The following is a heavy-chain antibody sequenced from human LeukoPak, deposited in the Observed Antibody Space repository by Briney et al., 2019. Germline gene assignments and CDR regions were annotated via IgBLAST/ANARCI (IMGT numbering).Heavy chain of an antibody. Sequence: SETLSLTCTVSGGSISSSSYYWGWIRQPPGKGLEWIGSIYYSGSTYYNPSLKSRVTISVDTSKNQFSLKLSSVTAADTAVYYCARESYSSSWYWGQGTLVTVSS. CDR2: IYYSGST. J-gene: IGHJ4*02. CDR3: ARESYSSSWY. CDR1: GGSISSSSYY. V-gene: IGHV4-39*07. D-gene: IGHD6-13*01.